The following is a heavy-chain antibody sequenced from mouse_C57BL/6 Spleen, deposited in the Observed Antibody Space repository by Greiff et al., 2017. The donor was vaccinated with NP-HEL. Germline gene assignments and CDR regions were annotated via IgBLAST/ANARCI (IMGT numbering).Heavy chain of an antibody. J-gene: IGHJ4*01. CDR2: IDPSDSYT. Sequence: VQLQQPGAELVRPGTSVKLSCKASGYTFTSYWMHWVKQRPGQGLEWIGVIDPSDSYTNYNQKFKGKATLTVDTSSSTAYMQLSSLTSEDSAVYYCARYSNYGGDYWGQGTSVTVSS. V-gene: IGHV1-59*01. CDR3: ARYSNYGGDY. CDR1: GYTFTSYW. D-gene: IGHD2-5*01.